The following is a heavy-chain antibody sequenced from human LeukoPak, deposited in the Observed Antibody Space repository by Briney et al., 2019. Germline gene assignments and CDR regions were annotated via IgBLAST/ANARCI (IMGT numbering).Heavy chain of an antibody. J-gene: IGHJ4*02. D-gene: IGHD2-2*01. CDR1: GFTFSSYA. Sequence: GGSLRLSCAASGFTFSSYAMHWVRQAPGKGLGWVAVISYDGSNKYYADSVKGRFTISRDNSKNTLYLQMNSLRAEDTAVYYCAKDETSTRMGYFDYWGQGTLVTVSS. CDR2: ISYDGSNK. V-gene: IGHV3-30-3*01. CDR3: AKDETSTRMGYFDY.